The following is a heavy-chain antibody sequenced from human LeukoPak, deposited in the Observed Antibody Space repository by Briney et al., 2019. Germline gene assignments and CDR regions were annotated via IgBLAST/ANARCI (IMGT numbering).Heavy chain of an antibody. CDR3: TEHKTTTVRLNYFDY. J-gene: IGHJ4*02. CDR1: GFTFSSYA. V-gene: IGHV3-23*01. Sequence: GGSLRVSCAASGFTFSSYAMSWVRQAPGKGLEWVSGISRSGNSTYYADSVKGRFTISRDISKNTLYLQMNSLRAEDTAAYYCTEHKTTTVRLNYFDYWGQGTLVTVSS. CDR2: ISRSGNST. D-gene: IGHD1-14*01.